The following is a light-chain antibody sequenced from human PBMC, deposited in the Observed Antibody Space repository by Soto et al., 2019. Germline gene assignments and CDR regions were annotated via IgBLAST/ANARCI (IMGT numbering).Light chain of an antibody. CDR2: DVN. Sequence: QSVLTQPPSASVSPGQSVTMSCTGTSSDVGGYIFVSWYQQHPGKAPKLMIYDVNKRPSGVPDRFSGSKSGNTASLTVSGLQAEDEADYYCVSFAGGTYVFGTGTKVTVL. J-gene: IGLJ1*01. CDR3: VSFAGGTYV. V-gene: IGLV2-8*01. CDR1: SSDVGGYIF.